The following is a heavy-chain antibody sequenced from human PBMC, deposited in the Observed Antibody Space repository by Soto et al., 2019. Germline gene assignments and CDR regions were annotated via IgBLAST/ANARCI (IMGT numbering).Heavy chain of an antibody. Sequence: GGSLRLSCAASEFTFSNYAMSWVRQAPGKGLEWVSAISYGGGTTYYADSVKGRFTISRDNSKNTLYLQMNSLRAEDTAVYYCAKNPGYYYDSTGYLDYWGQGALVTVSS. CDR2: ISYGGGTT. J-gene: IGHJ4*02. CDR3: AKNPGYYYDSTGYLDY. CDR1: EFTFSNYA. V-gene: IGHV3-23*01. D-gene: IGHD3-22*01.